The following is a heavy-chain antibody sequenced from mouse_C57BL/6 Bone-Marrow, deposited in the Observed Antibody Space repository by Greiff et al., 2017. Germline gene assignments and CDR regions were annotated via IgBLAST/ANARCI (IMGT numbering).Heavy chain of an antibody. CDR2: IYPGDGDT. CDR3: ATNYYGSSYQYYFGY. J-gene: IGHJ2*01. D-gene: IGHD1-1*01. V-gene: IGHV1-82*01. Sequence: QVQLQQSGPELVKPGASVKISCKASGYAFSSSWMNWVKQRPGKGLEWIGRIYPGDGDTNYNGKFKGKATLTADKSSSTAYMQLSSLTSEDSAVYFCATNYYGSSYQYYFGYWGQGTTLTVSS. CDR1: GYAFSSSW.